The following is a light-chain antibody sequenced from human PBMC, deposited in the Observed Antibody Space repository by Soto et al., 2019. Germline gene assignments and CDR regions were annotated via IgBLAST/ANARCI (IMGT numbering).Light chain of an antibody. CDR1: QTIGTS. CDR3: QQSYNTPPT. J-gene: IGKJ1*01. CDR2: AAS. Sequence: DIQMTQSPSSLSASVGDRVTITCRAGQTIGTSLNWYQQKPGKAPKLLIYAASSLRSGVPSRFSGSGSGTDFTLTISSLQPEDFATYFCQQSYNTPPTFGQGTKLEIK. V-gene: IGKV1-39*01.